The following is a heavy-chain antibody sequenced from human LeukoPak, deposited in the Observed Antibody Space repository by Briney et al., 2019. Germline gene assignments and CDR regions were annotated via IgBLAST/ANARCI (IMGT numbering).Heavy chain of an antibody. CDR3: ARRSGSYGDNWFDP. J-gene: IGHJ5*02. CDR1: GFTFSNYW. D-gene: IGHD1-26*01. V-gene: IGHV3-33*08. Sequence: GGSLRLSCAASGFTFSNYWMSWVRQAPGKGLEWVAFIHYDGSNEYYADSVKGRFTTSRDNSKNTLYLQMNSLRAEDTAVYYCARRSGSYGDNWFDPWGQGTLVTVSS. CDR2: IHYDGSNE.